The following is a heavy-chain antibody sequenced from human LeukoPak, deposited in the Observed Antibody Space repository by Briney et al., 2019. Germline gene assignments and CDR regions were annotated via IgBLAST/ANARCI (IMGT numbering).Heavy chain of an antibody. CDR2: IHYSGST. D-gene: IGHD3-22*01. CDR1: GGSISSGGYY. CDR3: ARDSSAYNNLDY. J-gene: IGHJ4*02. V-gene: IGHV4-31*03. Sequence: SETLSLTCSVSGGSISSGGYYWSWFRQHPGRGLEWIGYIHYSGSTFNNPSLKSRVTISVDTSKNQFSLRLSSVTAADTAVYYCARDSSAYNNLDYWGQGTLITVSS.